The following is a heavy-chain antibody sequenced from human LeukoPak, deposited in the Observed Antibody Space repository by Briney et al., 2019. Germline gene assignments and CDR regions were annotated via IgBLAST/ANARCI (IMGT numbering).Heavy chain of an antibody. CDR1: GFTFSSYS. CDR2: ISSSSSYI. D-gene: IGHD3-10*01. J-gene: IGHJ4*02. Sequence: GGSLRLSCAASGFTFSSYSMNWVRQAPGKGLEWVSSISSSSSYIYYADSVKGRFTISRDNAKNSLYLQMNSLRAEDTAVYYCAKDLYTMVRGVGGLRWGQGTLVTVSS. CDR3: AKDLYTMVRGVGGLR. V-gene: IGHV3-21*01.